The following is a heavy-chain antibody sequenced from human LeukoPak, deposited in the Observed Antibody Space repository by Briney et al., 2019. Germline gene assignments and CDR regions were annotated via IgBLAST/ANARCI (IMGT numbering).Heavy chain of an antibody. D-gene: IGHD3-3*01. CDR2: INPNSGGT. CDR1: GYTFTGYY. Sequence: GASVKVSCKASGYTFTGYYMHWVRQAPGQGLEWMGWINPNSGGTNYAQKFQGRVTMTRDMSISTAYMELSRLRSDDTAVYYCARMRDFWSGYTWINYNWFDPWGQGTLVTVSS. J-gene: IGHJ5*02. V-gene: IGHV1-2*02. CDR3: ARMRDFWSGYTWINYNWFDP.